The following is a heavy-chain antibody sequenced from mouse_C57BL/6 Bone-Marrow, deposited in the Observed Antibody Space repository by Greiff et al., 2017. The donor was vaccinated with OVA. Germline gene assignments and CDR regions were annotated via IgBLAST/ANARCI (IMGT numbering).Heavy chain of an antibody. CDR3: ARALYYGNPWFAY. V-gene: IGHV1-69*01. CDR1: GYTFTSYW. Sequence: VQLQQPGAELVMPGASVKLSCKASGYTFTSYWMHWVKQRPGQGLEWIGEIDPSDSYTNYHQKFKGKSTLTVDKSSSTAYMQLSSLTSEDSAVYYCARALYYGNPWFAYWGQGTLVTVSA. J-gene: IGHJ3*01. D-gene: IGHD2-1*01. CDR2: IDPSDSYT.